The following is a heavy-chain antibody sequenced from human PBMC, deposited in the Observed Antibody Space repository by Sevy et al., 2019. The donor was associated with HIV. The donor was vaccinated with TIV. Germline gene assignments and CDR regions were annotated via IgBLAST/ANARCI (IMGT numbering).Heavy chain of an antibody. V-gene: IGHV4-61*01. CDR2: IYYSGST. CDR1: GGSVSSGSYY. CDR3: ARCGLQGWFDP. J-gene: IGHJ5*02. Sequence: SETLSLTCTVSGGSVSSGSYYWSWIRQPPGKGLEWLGYIYYSGSTNYNPSLKSRVTISVDTSKNQFSLKLSSVTAADTAVHYCARCGLQGWFDPWGQGTLVTVSS. D-gene: IGHD2-21*01.